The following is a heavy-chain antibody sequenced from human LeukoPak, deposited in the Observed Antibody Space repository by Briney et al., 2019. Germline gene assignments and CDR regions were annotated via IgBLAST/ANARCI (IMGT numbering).Heavy chain of an antibody. CDR3: AKAVTAMVPYYFDY. Sequence: PGGSLRLSCAASGFTFSSYAMSWVRQAPGKGLEGVSAISGSGGSTYYADSVKGRFTISRDNSKNTLSLQMNSLRAEDTAVYYCAKAVTAMVPYYFDYWGQGTLVTVSS. CDR1: GFTFSSYA. CDR2: ISGSGGST. V-gene: IGHV3-23*01. D-gene: IGHD5-18*01. J-gene: IGHJ4*02.